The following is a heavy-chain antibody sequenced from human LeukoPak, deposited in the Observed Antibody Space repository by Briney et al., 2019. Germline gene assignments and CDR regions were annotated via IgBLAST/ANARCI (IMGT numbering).Heavy chain of an antibody. CDR2: ISYDGSNK. CDR3: AKGSDILTPPNGLVDY. V-gene: IGHV3-30*18. Sequence: GGSLRLSCAASGFTFSSYGMHWVRQAPGKGLEWVAVISYDGSNKYYADSVKGRFTISRDNSKNTLYLQMNSLRAEDTAVYYCAKGSDILTPPNGLVDYWGQGTLVTVSS. CDR1: GFTFSSYG. D-gene: IGHD3-9*01. J-gene: IGHJ4*02.